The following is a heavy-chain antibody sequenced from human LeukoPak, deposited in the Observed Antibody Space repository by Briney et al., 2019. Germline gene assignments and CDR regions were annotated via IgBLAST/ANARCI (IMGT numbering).Heavy chain of an antibody. Sequence: SETLSLTCAVFGESFRGYYWSWIRQSPGKGLEWIGEINQSGSTNYNPSLKSRVTTSVDTSKNQFSLKLSSVTAADTAVYYCARRRAYSGAWPHWHFDLWGRGTPVTVSS. CDR3: ARRRAYSGAWPHWHFDL. CDR1: GESFRGYY. CDR2: INQSGST. D-gene: IGHD6-19*01. V-gene: IGHV4-34*01. J-gene: IGHJ2*01.